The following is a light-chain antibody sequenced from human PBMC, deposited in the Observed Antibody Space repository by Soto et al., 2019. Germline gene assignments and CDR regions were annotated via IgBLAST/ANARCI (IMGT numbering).Light chain of an antibody. V-gene: IGKV1-5*01. Sequence: DIQMTQSPSTLSASVGDRVTITCRASQSISSWLAWYQQKPGKAPKLLIYDASSFERGVPSTFSGSGSGSEFTLTISSLQPDDFATYYGQQYNSYSPWTFGQGTKVEIK. CDR3: QQYNSYSPWT. CDR1: QSISSW. J-gene: IGKJ1*01. CDR2: DAS.